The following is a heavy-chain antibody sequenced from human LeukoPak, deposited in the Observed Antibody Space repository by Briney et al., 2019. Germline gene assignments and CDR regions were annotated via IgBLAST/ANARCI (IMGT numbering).Heavy chain of an antibody. Sequence: NSSETLSLTCTVSGGSISSCYWSWIRQPAGKGLEWIGRIYSSGNTNYNPSLKSRVTISVDTSKNQFSLKLSSVTAADTAVYYCARVYYSNSYDYWYFDLWGRGTLVTVSS. CDR3: ARVYYSNSYDYWYFDL. D-gene: IGHD6-13*01. CDR1: GGSISSCY. J-gene: IGHJ2*01. V-gene: IGHV4-4*07. CDR2: IYSSGNT.